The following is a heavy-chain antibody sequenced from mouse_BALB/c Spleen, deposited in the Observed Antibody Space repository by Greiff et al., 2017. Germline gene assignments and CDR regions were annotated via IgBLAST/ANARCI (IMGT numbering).Heavy chain of an antibody. Sequence: VKLKESGPGLVAPSQSLSITCTVSGFSLTSYGVHWVRQPPGKGLEWLGVIWAGGSTNYNSALMSRLSISKDNSKSQVFLKMNSLQTDDTAMYYCASPLGEYDGTGYAMDYWGQGTSVTVSS. V-gene: IGHV2-9*02. CDR1: GFSLTSYG. CDR3: ASPLGEYDGTGYAMDY. CDR2: IWAGGST. D-gene: IGHD2-4*01. J-gene: IGHJ4*01.